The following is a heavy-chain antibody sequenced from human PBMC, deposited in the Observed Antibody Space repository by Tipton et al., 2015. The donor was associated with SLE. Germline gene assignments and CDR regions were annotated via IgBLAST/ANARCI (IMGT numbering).Heavy chain of an antibody. Sequence: LRLSCTVSGGSISSHYWSWIRQPPGNGLEWIGYIYYSGSTNYNPSLKSRVTISVDTSKNQFSLKLSSVTAADTALYYCARGRAAAGHYYYYYGMDVWGQGTTVTVSS. V-gene: IGHV4-59*11. D-gene: IGHD6-13*01. CDR2: IYYSGST. CDR1: GGSISSHY. J-gene: IGHJ6*02. CDR3: ARGRAAAGHYYYYYGMDV.